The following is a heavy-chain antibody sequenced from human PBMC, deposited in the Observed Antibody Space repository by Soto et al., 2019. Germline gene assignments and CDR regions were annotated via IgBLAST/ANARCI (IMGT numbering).Heavy chain of an antibody. CDR1: GNTFTSQH. CDR3: AIPANLDYDYAMDV. V-gene: IGHV1-46*01. CDR2: ANPAGAIT. Sequence: GASVKVSCKASGNTFTSQHMHWVRQAPGQGLEWMGIANPAGAITTHAPKFQDRLTMTSDTSTSTVYMELGGLRSDDTAVYYCAIPANLDYDYAMDVWGQGTTVTVSS. D-gene: IGHD2-15*01. J-gene: IGHJ6*02.